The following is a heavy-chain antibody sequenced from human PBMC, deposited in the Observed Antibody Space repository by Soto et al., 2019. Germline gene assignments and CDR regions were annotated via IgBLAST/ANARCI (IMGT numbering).Heavy chain of an antibody. Sequence: PSETLSLTCTVSGGSISSGGYYWSWIRRHPGKGLEWIGYIYYSGSTYYNPSLKSRVTISVDTSKNQFSLKLSSVTAADTAVYYCARGGNYCSSTSCYKSYYYYYGMDVWGQGTTVTVS. CDR1: GGSISSGGYY. V-gene: IGHV4-31*03. CDR3: ARGGNYCSSTSCYKSYYYYYGMDV. CDR2: IYYSGST. D-gene: IGHD2-2*02. J-gene: IGHJ6*02.